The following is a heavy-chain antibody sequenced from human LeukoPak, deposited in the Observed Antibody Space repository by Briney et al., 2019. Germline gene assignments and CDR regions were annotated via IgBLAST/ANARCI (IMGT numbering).Heavy chain of an antibody. J-gene: IGHJ2*01. CDR1: GFTFSSYA. CDR2: ISFDGTDA. CDR3: ARDQVTMVRGSCWYFDL. V-gene: IGHV3-30*14. D-gene: IGHD3-10*01. Sequence: GGSLRLSCAASGFTFSSYAIHWVRQAPGKGLEWVAVISFDGTDAFYADSVKGRFTISRDNSKNTLYLQMNSLRAEDTAVYYCARDQVTMVRGSCWYFDLWGRGTLVTVSS.